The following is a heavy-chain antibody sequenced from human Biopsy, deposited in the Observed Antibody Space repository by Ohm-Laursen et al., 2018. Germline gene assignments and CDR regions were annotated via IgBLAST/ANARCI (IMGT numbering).Heavy chain of an antibody. D-gene: IGHD3-9*01. CDR3: APQTPRDPDILTGAYHYDMAV. Sequence: SVKVSCKVSGGTFSSSAISWVRQAPGQGLEWMGGIITFFRTVNYAQNFQGRLTITADEFTDTAYMELRSLRSEDTAVYYCAPQTPRDPDILTGAYHYDMAVWGQGTTVTVSS. J-gene: IGHJ6*02. V-gene: IGHV1-69*13. CDR1: GGTFSSSA. CDR2: IITFFRTV.